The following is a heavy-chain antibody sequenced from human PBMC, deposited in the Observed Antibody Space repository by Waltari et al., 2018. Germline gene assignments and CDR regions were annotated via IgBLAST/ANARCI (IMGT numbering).Heavy chain of an antibody. V-gene: IGHV3-7*01. CDR1: GFTFSSSW. CDR3: AIGGVETSWYWRY. Sequence: EVQVVESGGGLVQPGGSLRLACAASGFTFSSSWMTLVRQAPVKGLEWVANIKTDGSETYYVDSGKGRFTISRDNTKNSLYLQMSSLRAEDTAVYYCAIGGVETSWYWRYWGQGTLVTVSS. CDR2: IKTDGSET. D-gene: IGHD6-13*01. J-gene: IGHJ4*02.